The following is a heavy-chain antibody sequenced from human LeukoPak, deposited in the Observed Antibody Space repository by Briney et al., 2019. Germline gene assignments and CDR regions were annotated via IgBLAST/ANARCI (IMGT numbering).Heavy chain of an antibody. CDR3: ARFPTAGGVDY. CDR2: MNPNSGNT. Sequence: ASVTVSCKASGYIFTCYDINWVRQATGQGLEWMGWMNPNSGNTGYAQKFQGSVTMTRNTSISTAYMELSSLRSEDTAVYYCARFPTAGGVDYWGQGTLVTVSS. V-gene: IGHV1-8*01. J-gene: IGHJ4*02. CDR1: GYIFTCYD. D-gene: IGHD3-16*01.